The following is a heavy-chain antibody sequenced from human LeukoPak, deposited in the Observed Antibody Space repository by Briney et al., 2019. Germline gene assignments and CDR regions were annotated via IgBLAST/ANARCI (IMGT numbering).Heavy chain of an antibody. D-gene: IGHD3-22*01. Sequence: ASVKVSCKASVYTFTGYYMHWVRQAPGQGLEWMVRINPNSGGTNYAQKSRGRVTMTRDTSISTAYMELTKLRSDDTAGYYCARGDYYYDSSDRWDAFDIWGQGTMVTVSS. CDR3: ARGDYYYDSSDRWDAFDI. CDR2: INPNSGGT. CDR1: VYTFTGYY. J-gene: IGHJ3*02. V-gene: IGHV1-2*06.